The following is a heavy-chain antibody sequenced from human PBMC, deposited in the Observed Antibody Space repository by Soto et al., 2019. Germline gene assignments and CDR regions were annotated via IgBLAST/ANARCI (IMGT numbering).Heavy chain of an antibody. D-gene: IGHD6-13*01. V-gene: IGHV3-21*01. J-gene: IGHJ4*02. CDR1: GFTFSSYT. Sequence: GGSLRLSCAASGFTFSSYTINWVRQAPGKGLVWVPSISSRSSYIYYADSVRGRFTISRDNAKNSLFLQMNNLRAEDTAVYYCARDQGQQLLQGFDYWGQGTLVTVSS. CDR3: ARDQGQQLLQGFDY. CDR2: ISSRSSYI.